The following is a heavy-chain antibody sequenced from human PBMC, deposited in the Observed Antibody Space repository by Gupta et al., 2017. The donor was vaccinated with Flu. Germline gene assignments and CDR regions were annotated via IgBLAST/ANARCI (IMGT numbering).Heavy chain of an antibody. CDR2: IYYSGST. V-gene: IGHV4-39*01. Sequence: QLQLQESGPGLVKPSETLSLTCTVSGGSISSSSYYWTWFRQPPGKGLEWIGSIYYSGSTYYNPSLKSRVTISVHTSKNQFSLKLSSVTAADTAVYYCARRGSGWYYFDSWGQGTLVTVSS. D-gene: IGHD6-19*01. CDR3: ARRGSGWYYFDS. CDR1: GGSISSSSYY. J-gene: IGHJ4*02.